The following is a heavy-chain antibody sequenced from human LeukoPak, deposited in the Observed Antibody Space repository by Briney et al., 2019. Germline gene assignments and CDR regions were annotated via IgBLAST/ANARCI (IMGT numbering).Heavy chain of an antibody. Sequence: GASLKSSSKTSAYSFTSYRIGWLGQMPGKGLKWMGFIYPGDSGGRNSSSLPRQVTISTSKSTSTAYLYWDRRTATDTAMYDCERLGGYSGYDWYYFDYWGQGTLVTVSS. CDR2: IYPGDSGG. V-gene: IGHV5-51*01. CDR3: ERLGGYSGYDWYYFDY. J-gene: IGHJ4*02. D-gene: IGHD5-12*01. CDR1: AYSFTSYR.